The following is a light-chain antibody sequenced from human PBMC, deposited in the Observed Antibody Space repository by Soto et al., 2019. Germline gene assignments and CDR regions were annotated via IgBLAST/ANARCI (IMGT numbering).Light chain of an antibody. CDR1: SSDIGGYNY. J-gene: IGLJ3*02. V-gene: IGLV2-8*01. Sequence: QSALTQPPSASGSPGQSVTISCTGTSSDIGGYNYVSWYQHHPGKAPKVMIYEVSKRPSGVPDRFSGSKSGNTASLTVSGLQPADEADYYCSSYAGSNNLGVFGGGTKLTVL. CDR2: EVS. CDR3: SSYAGSNNLGV.